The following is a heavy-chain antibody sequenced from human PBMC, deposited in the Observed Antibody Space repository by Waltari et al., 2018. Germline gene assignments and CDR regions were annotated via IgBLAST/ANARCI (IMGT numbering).Heavy chain of an antibody. CDR3: ARAYKIDCGGDCYDAFDI. CDR1: GGSISSGSYY. Sequence: QVQLQESGPGLVKPSQTLSLTCTVSGGSISSGSYYWSWIRQPAGKGLEWIGRIYTSGSTNYNPSLKSRVTISVDTSKNQFSLKLSSVTAADTAVYYCARAYKIDCGGDCYDAFDIWGQGTMVTVSS. V-gene: IGHV4-61*02. D-gene: IGHD2-21*01. CDR2: IYTSGST. J-gene: IGHJ3*02.